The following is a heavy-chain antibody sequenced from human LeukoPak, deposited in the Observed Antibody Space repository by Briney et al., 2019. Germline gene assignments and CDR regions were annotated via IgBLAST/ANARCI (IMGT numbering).Heavy chain of an antibody. V-gene: IGHV3-23*01. D-gene: IGHD3-10*01. Sequence: GGSLRLSCAASQFIFSTYAMSWVRQPPGKGLEWVSGITSSGGSTYYADSVRGRFTISRDNSKNTLSLQMNSLRAEDTALYYCANALFGSGNYYTYYFDYWGQGTLVTVSS. CDR3: ANALFGSGNYYTYYFDY. CDR1: QFIFSTYA. J-gene: IGHJ4*02. CDR2: ITSSGGST.